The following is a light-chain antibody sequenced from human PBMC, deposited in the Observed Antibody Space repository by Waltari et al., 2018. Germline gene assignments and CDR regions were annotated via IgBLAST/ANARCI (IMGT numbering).Light chain of an antibody. CDR1: SPTVRGSP. CDR3: ASWDDTLNGPV. V-gene: IGLV1-44*01. CDR2: NNN. J-gene: IGLJ3*02. Sequence: QSVLTQPPSASGAPGQRVTISCSASSPTVRGSPVSWYQQLPGTAPQLLTRNNNRRPSGVPRRFSGSKASSAAPLTISGHQYEDAAYYCWASWDDTLNGPVFGGGTKLTVL.